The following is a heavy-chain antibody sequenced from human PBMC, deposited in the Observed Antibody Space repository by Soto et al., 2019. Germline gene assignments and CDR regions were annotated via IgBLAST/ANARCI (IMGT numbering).Heavy chain of an antibody. Sequence: WVRQPPGKGLEWIGYIYYSGSTNYNPSLKSQVTISVHTSKNQFSMKLSSVTAADTAVYYCARELRSYYGMDVWGQGTTVTVSS. CDR2: IYYSGST. CDR3: ARELRSYYGMDV. V-gene: IGHV4-59*01. J-gene: IGHJ6*02.